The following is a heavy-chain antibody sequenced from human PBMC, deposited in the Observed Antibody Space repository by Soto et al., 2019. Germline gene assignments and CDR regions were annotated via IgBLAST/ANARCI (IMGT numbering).Heavy chain of an antibody. J-gene: IGHJ6*02. Sequence: QVQLVQSGAEVKKPGSSVKVSCKASGGTFSSYAISWVRQAPGQGLEWMGGVIPIFGTANYAQKFQGRATITADEPTSTDDMRLSSLRSEDTAVYYCARGVELVPAAVDYYGMDVWGQGTTVTVSS. CDR1: GGTFSSYA. V-gene: IGHV1-69*12. D-gene: IGHD2-2*01. CDR3: ARGVELVPAAVDYYGMDV. CDR2: VIPIFGTA.